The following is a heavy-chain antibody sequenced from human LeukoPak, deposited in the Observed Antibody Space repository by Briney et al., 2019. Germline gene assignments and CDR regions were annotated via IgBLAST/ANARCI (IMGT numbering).Heavy chain of an antibody. CDR1: GYTFTAYY. J-gene: IGHJ4*02. V-gene: IGHV1-2*02. CDR2: IDPDSGDT. D-gene: IGHD6-13*01. CDR3: GRDRIGVAGQDY. Sequence: GASVKVSCKASGYTFTAYYMHWVRQAPGQGLEWMGWIDPDSGDTKYAQGFQGRVTMTTDTSISAVFMELSRLRSDDTAVYFCGRDRIGVAGQDYWGPGTLVIVSS.